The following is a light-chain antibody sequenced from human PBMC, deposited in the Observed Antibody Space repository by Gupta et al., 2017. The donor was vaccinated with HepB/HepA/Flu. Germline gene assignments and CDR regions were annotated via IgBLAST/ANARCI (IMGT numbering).Light chain of an antibody. CDR2: AAS. J-gene: IGKJ3*01. CDR1: QGIRID. Sequence: ALQLTQSPSSLSASVGDRVTITCRASQGIRIDLGWYQQKPGKAPKLLIYAASSLRSGVPSRFSGSGSGTDFTLTISSLQPEDFATYYCLQDYNYPFTFGPGTKVDIK. CDR3: LQDYNYPFT. V-gene: IGKV1-6*01.